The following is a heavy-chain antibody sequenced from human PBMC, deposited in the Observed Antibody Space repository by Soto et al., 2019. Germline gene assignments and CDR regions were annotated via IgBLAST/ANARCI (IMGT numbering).Heavy chain of an antibody. CDR3: ARGGDIVATMDDAFDI. V-gene: IGHV1-2*02. J-gene: IGHJ3*02. CDR2: INPNSGGT. CDR1: GYAFSGYY. D-gene: IGHD5-12*01. Sequence: ASVKVSCTASGYAFSGYYMHWVRQAPGQGLEWMGWINPNSGGTNYAQKFQGRVTMTRDTSISTAYMELSRLRSDDTAVYYCARGGDIVATMDDAFDIWGQGTMVTVSS.